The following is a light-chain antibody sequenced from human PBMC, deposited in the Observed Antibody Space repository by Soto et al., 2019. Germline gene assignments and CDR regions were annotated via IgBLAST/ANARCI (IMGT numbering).Light chain of an antibody. Sequence: EIVLTQSPGTLSLSPGERATLSCRASQSVTNNYLAWYQQKPGQAPRLLIYNAYIRATGIPDRFSASGSGTDFTLTIRRLQPEDFAVYYCHQCSYAPLTFGGGTKVEIK. CDR3: HQCSYAPLT. V-gene: IGKV3-20*01. J-gene: IGKJ4*01. CDR1: QSVTNNY. CDR2: NAY.